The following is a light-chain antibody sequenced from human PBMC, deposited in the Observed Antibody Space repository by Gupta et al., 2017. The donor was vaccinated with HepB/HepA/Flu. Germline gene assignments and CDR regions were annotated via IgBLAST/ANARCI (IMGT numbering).Light chain of an antibody. CDR1: QSVSSY. V-gene: IGKV3D-11*02. J-gene: IGKJ5*01. CDR2: DAS. Sequence: EIVLTQSPATLSLSPGERATLSCRDSQSVSSYLAWYQQKPGQAPRLIIYDASNSDMGIPDRFSGSGEGKDFTLTSSRREQEDCAGYYGHQRSTLHTFGQGTLLDIK. CDR3: HQRSTLHT.